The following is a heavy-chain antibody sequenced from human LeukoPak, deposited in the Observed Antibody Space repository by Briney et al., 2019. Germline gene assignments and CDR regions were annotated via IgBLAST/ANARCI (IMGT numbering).Heavy chain of an antibody. V-gene: IGHV3-23*01. CDR1: EFTFDNYA. CDR2: ISGSGYYS. Sequence: GGSLRLSCAASEFTFDNYAMSWVRQAPGKGLEWVSVISGSGYYSYYADSVKGRFTVSRDNSKTTLYLQMNSLRADDTAVYYCAKGGPTGSNYFDFWGQGALVTVSS. CDR3: AKGGPTGSNYFDF. J-gene: IGHJ4*02. D-gene: IGHD1-26*01.